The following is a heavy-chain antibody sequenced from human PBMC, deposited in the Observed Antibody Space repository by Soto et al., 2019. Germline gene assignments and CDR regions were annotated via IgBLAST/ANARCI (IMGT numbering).Heavy chain of an antibody. CDR1: GFTFSSYA. CDR2: ISGSGGST. CDR3: AKSGDCTNGVCRYYFDY. D-gene: IGHD2-8*01. V-gene: IGHV3-23*01. Sequence: EVQLLESGGGLVQPGGSLRLSCAASGFTFSSYAMSWVRQAPGKGLEWVSAISGSGGSTYYADSVKGRFTISRDNSKNTLYLQMNSLRAEDTAVYYCAKSGDCTNGVCRYYFDYWGQGTLVTVSS. J-gene: IGHJ4*02.